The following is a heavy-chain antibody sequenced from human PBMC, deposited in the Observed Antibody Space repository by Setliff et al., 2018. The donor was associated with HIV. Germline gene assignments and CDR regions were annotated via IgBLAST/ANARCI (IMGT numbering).Heavy chain of an antibody. CDR3: AREGYYDSRYYFDY. Sequence: QTGGSLRLSCAASGFTFSSYAMHWVRQAPGKGLEWVAVISYDGSNKYYADSVKGRFTISRDNSKNTLYLQMNSLRAEDTAVYYCAREGYYDSRYYFDYWGQGTLVTVSS. V-gene: IGHV3-30*04. J-gene: IGHJ4*02. CDR2: ISYDGSNK. CDR1: GFTFSSYA. D-gene: IGHD3-22*01.